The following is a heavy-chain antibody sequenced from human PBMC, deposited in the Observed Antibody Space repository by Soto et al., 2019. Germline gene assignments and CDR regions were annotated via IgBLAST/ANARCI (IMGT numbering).Heavy chain of an antibody. CDR2: IRGKAYGGTT. J-gene: IGHJ4*02. Sequence: AGGSLRLSCTTSGFNFGGYAMTWFRHAPGKGLEWLGFIRGKAYGGTTEYAASVRGRFTISRDDSKSIAYLQMASLKTEDTAIYYCCRGMYTPSETSPLSFDYWGQGTQVTVSS. CDR3: CRGMYTPSETSPLSFDY. CDR1: GFNFGGYA. V-gene: IGHV3-49*03. D-gene: IGHD1-1*01.